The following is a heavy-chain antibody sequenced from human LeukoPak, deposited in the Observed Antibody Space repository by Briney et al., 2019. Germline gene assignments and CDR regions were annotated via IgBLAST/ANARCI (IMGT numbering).Heavy chain of an antibody. CDR1: GGPISSGDYY. V-gene: IGHV4-30-4*08. J-gene: IGHJ5*02. CDR3: ARGRRRDWFDP. D-gene: IGHD6-25*01. CDR2: IYYSGST. Sequence: SETLSLTSTVSGGPISSGDYYWSWIRQPPGKGLEWSAYIYYSGSTYYNPSLKSRVTISVDTSKNQFSLKLSSVTAADTAVYYCARGRRRDWFDPWGQGTLVTLSS.